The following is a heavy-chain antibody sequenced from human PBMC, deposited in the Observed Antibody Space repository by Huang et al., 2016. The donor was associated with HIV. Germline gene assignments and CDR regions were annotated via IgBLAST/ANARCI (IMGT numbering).Heavy chain of an antibody. J-gene: IGHJ3*02. CDR1: GGNFNSYT. V-gene: IGHV1-69*01. Sequence: QVQLVQSGAEVRKPGSSVKVSCKASGGNFNSYTIHWLRQAPGQGPELMGVILPILGKPNYAPKFQARLTITADGSTRTAYMVLSSLRPEDTAIYYCAKWGGLSDYEFRRAHAFDIWGQGTVVTVSS. D-gene: IGHD5-12*01. CDR3: AKWGGLSDYEFRRAHAFDI. CDR2: ILPILGKP.